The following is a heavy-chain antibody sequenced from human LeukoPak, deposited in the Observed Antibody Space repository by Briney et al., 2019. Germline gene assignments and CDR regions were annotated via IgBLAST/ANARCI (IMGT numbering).Heavy chain of an antibody. D-gene: IGHD3/OR15-3a*01. CDR2: ISYDGSNK. CDR3: ARDKDWASDY. V-gene: IGHV3-30-3*01. J-gene: IGHJ4*02. CDR1: GFTFSSYA. Sequence: PGGSLRLSCAASGFTFSSYAMHWVRQAPGKGLEWVAVISYDGSNKYYADSVKGRFTISRDNSKNTLYLQMNSLRAEDTAVYYCARDKDWASDYWGQGTLVTVSS.